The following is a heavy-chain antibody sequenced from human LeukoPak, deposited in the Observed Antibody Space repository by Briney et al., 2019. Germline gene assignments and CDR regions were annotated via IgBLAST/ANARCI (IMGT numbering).Heavy chain of an antibody. D-gene: IGHD3-3*01. J-gene: IGHJ4*02. V-gene: IGHV3-21*01. CDR3: ASWSGSSVLDY. CDR2: ITPGGSNM. Sequence: GGSLRLSCAAAGFTFSTSNMNWVRQTPEKGLEWVSTITPGGSNMYYHDSVKGRFTISRDNAKNLLFLQMNSLRAEDTAVYYCASWSGSSVLDYWGQGTLVTVSS. CDR1: GFTFSTSN.